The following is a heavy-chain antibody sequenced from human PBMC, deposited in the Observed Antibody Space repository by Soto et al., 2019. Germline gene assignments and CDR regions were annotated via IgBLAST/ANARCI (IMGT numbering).Heavy chain of an antibody. CDR3: ARYSYDSSHVSRQYYFDY. D-gene: IGHD3-22*01. CDR2: ISGSGGST. J-gene: IGHJ4*02. V-gene: IGHV3-23*01. Sequence: EVQLLESGGGLVQPGGSLRLSCAASGFTFSSYAMSWVRQAPGKGLEWVSAISGSGGSTYYADSVKGRFTISRDNSKNTLYLQMNSLRAEDTAVYYCARYSYDSSHVSRQYYFDYWGQGPLVTVSS. CDR1: GFTFSSYA.